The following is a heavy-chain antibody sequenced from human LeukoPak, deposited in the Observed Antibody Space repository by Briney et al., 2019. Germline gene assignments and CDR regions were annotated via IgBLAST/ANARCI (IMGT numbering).Heavy chain of an antibody. CDR1: GFTFDDYA. J-gene: IGHJ4*02. CDR3: AKSGPMIVVAGGFDY. Sequence: PGRSLRLSCAASGFTFDDYAMHWVRQAPGKGLEWVSGISWNSGSIGYADSVKGRFTISRDNAKNSLYLQMNSLRAEDTALYYCAKSGPMIVVAGGFDYWGQGTLVTVSS. CDR2: ISWNSGSI. V-gene: IGHV3-9*01. D-gene: IGHD3-22*01.